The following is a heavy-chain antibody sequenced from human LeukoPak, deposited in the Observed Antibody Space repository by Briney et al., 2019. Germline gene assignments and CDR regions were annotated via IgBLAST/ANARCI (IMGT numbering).Heavy chain of an antibody. V-gene: IGHV3-23*01. CDR3: AKTGTPWYYFDY. Sequence: GGSLRLSCAASGFTFSSCAMSWVRQAPGKGLEWVSAISGSGGSTYYADSVKGRFTISRDNSKNTLYLQMNSLRAEDTAVYYCAKTGTPWYYFDYWGQGTLVTVSS. CDR2: ISGSGGST. CDR1: GFTFSSCA. J-gene: IGHJ4*02. D-gene: IGHD6-13*01.